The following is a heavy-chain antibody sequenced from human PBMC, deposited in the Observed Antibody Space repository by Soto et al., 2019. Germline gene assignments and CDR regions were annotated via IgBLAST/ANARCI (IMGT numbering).Heavy chain of an antibody. V-gene: IGHV1-2*02. J-gene: IGHJ4*02. D-gene: IGHD1-26*01. CDR3: ARDLAKGGGSAGFDY. CDR2: IKPKSGGT. Sequence: QVQLVQSGAEVKKPGASVNVSCKASGYTFTVYYMHWVRQAPGQGLEWMGWIKPKSGGTMYPQKFQGRVTMTWDTSISTAYMALTRLRSDDTAVYYCARDLAKGGGSAGFDYWGQGTLGTVSS. CDR1: GYTFTVYY.